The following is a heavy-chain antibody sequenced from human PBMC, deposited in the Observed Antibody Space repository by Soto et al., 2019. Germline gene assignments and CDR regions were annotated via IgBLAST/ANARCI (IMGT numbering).Heavy chain of an antibody. CDR2: INHSGST. CDR3: ASLAGRLPVGKWLDP. Sequence: SETLSLTCAVYGGSFSGYYWSWIRQPPGKGLKWIGEINHSGSTNYNPSLKSRVTISVDTSKNQFSLKLSSVTAADTAVYYCASLAGRLPVGKWLDPRGKGTLVTVSS. J-gene: IGHJ5*02. CDR1: GGSFSGYY. D-gene: IGHD1-26*01. V-gene: IGHV4-34*01.